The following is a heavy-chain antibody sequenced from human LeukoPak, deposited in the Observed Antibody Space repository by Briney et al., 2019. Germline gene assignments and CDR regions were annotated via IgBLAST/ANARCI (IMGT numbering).Heavy chain of an antibody. CDR2: INPSGGST. CDR3: ARAQYGMDV. CDR1: GYTFTSYY. J-gene: IGHJ6*02. V-gene: IGHV1-46*01. Sequence: ASVKVSCKASGYTFTSYYMHWVRQAPGQGLEWMGIINPSGGSTSYAQKFQGRLTMTTETSTSTAYMELRSLRSDDTAVYYCARAQYGMDVWGQGTAVTVSS.